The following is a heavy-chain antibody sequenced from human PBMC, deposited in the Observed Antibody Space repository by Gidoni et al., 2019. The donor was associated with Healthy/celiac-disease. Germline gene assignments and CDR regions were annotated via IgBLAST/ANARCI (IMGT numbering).Heavy chain of an antibody. V-gene: IGHV3-21*01. CDR1: GFTFSSYS. CDR2: ISSSSSYI. J-gene: IGHJ4*02. D-gene: IGHD2-8*01. CDR3: ARDLRWYCTNGVCSLDY. Sequence: EVQLVESGGGLVKPGGSLRLSCAASGFTFSSYSMNWVRQAPGKGLEWVSSISSSSSYIYYADSVKGRFTISRDNAKNSLYLQMNSLRAEDTAVYYCARDLRWYCTNGVCSLDYWGQGTLVTVSS.